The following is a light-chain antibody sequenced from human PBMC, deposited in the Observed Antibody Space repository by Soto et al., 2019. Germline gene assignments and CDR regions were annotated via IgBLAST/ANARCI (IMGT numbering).Light chain of an antibody. CDR2: DAS. CDR3: QQRSNWHPDKYT. Sequence: EIVLTQSPATLSLSPGERATLSCRASQSVSSYLAWYQQKPGQAPRLLIYDASNRATGIPARFSGSGSGTDFTLTISSLEPEDFAVYYCQQRSNWHPDKYTFGQGTKLEIK. CDR1: QSVSSY. J-gene: IGKJ2*01. V-gene: IGKV3-11*01.